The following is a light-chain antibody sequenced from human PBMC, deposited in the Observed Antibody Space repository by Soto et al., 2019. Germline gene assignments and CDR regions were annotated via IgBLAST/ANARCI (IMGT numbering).Light chain of an antibody. V-gene: IGKV3-15*01. Sequence: EIVMTQSPATLSVSPGERATLSCRASQSVSSNLAWYQQKPGQAPRLLIYGASTRATGIPARFSGSGSGTEFTLTISRPEPEDFAVYYCQQYGSSPLTFGGGTKVDIK. CDR3: QQYGSSPLT. J-gene: IGKJ4*01. CDR1: QSVSSN. CDR2: GAS.